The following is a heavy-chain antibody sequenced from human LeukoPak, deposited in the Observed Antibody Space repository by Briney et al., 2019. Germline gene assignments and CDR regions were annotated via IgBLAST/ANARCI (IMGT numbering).Heavy chain of an antibody. J-gene: IGHJ4*02. CDR3: ARERGSYPARYFDY. D-gene: IGHD1-26*01. CDR2: INLDGGEK. CDR1: GFTFSSYW. Sequence: GGSLRLSCAASGFTFSSYWMSWVRQAPGRGLEWVANINLDGGEKYHVDSVKGRFTISRDNAKNSLNLQMNSLRAEDTAVYYCARERGSYPARYFDYWGQGTLVTVSS. V-gene: IGHV3-7*01.